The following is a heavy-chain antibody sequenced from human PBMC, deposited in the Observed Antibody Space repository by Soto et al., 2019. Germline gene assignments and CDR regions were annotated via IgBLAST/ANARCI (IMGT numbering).Heavy chain of an antibody. CDR2: IYYSGST. D-gene: IGHD5-12*01. J-gene: IGHJ4*02. Sequence: QLQLQESGPGLVKPSETLSLTCTISCGSITSSSYYWGWIRQPPGKGLERIGSIYYSGSTYYNPSLKSRVTISVDTSKSQFALKLSSVTAAGTAVYYCASPYVGYDYWGQGTLVTVSS. V-gene: IGHV4-39*01. CDR3: ASPYVGYDY. CDR1: CGSITSSSYY.